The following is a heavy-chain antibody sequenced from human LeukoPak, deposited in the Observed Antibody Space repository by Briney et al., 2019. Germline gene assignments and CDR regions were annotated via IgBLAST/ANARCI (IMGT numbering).Heavy chain of an antibody. CDR2: INPNSGDT. Sequence: ASVKVSCKASGYTFTGYYMHWVRQAPGQGLEWMGWINPNSGDTNYAQKFQGRVTMTRDTSISTAYMELSRLRSDDTAVYYCARDQYSSSGYYMDVWGKGTTVTVSS. D-gene: IGHD6-6*01. V-gene: IGHV1-2*02. CDR1: GYTFTGYY. CDR3: ARDQYSSSGYYMDV. J-gene: IGHJ6*03.